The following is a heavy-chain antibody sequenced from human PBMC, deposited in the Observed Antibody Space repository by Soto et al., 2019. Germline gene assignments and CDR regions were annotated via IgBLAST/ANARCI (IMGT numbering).Heavy chain of an antibody. D-gene: IGHD3-22*01. V-gene: IGHV4-39*01. CDR2: IDYSGIT. Sequence: PSETLSLTCTVSGGSITRGNYNWGWIRQPPGKGLEWIGSIDYSGITHYNPSLEIRASTSADTSKNQFSLKLNSVTAADTAVYYCARHWSYYDRSGYIDYWGQGTLVTVSS. CDR1: GGSITRGNYN. CDR3: ARHWSYYDRSGYIDY. J-gene: IGHJ4*02.